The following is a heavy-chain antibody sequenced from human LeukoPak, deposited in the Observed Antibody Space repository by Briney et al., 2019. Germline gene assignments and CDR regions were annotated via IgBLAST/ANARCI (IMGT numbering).Heavy chain of an antibody. CDR1: GGPIRSGSYF. V-gene: IGHV4-61*02. CDR3: ARDGTAMVSASSDY. Sequence: PSQTLSLTCTVSGGPIRSGSYFWSWIRQPAGKGLEWIGRIYASGSTNYNPSLKSRVTISVDTSKNQFSLKLSSVTAADTAVYYCARDGTAMVSASSDYWGQGTLVTVSS. J-gene: IGHJ4*02. CDR2: IYASGST. D-gene: IGHD5-18*01.